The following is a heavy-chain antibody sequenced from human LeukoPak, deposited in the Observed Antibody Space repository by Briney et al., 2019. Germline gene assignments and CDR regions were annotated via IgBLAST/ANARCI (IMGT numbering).Heavy chain of an antibody. CDR3: ARGASLHYYYYYGMDV. V-gene: IGHV3-7*01. J-gene: IGHJ6*02. CDR2: IKEDGSEK. Sequence: GGSLRLSCAASGFTFSSYWMSWVRQAPGKGLEWVANIKEDGSEKDYLDSVKGRFTISRDNAKNSLYLQMNSLRAEDTAVYYCARGASLHYYYYYGMDVWGQGTTVTVSS. CDR1: GFTFSSYW.